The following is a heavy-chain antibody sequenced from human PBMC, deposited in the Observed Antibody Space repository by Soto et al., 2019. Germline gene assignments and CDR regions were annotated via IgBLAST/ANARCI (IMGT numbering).Heavy chain of an antibody. J-gene: IGHJ3*02. V-gene: IGHV3-48*02. CDR3: AGDRNNYWPGVSDI. CDR2: ISSSGGTI. CDR1: GFTFTNYN. D-gene: IGHD2-8*02. Sequence: EVHLVESGGGLVQPGGSLRLSCAASGFTFTNYNMNWVRQAPGKGLEWVSYISSSGGTIYYADSVQGRFTISRDNANNSLSLQMNTLRDEDTAVYYCAGDRNNYWPGVSDIWGQVTMVTVSS.